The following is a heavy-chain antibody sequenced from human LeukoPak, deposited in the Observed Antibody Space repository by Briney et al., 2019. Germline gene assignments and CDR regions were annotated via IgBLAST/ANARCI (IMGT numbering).Heavy chain of an antibody. CDR1: GFTFDDYA. CDR2: ISWNSGSI. J-gene: IGHJ3*02. D-gene: IGHD6-19*01. CDR3: AKSESSCWPIGGFDI. V-gene: IGHV3-9*03. Sequence: PGRSLRLSCAASGFTFDDYAMHWVRQAPGKGLEWVSGISWNSGSIGYADSVKGRFTISRENAQNPLYLQINSLRAEDMALYYCAKSESSCWPIGGFDIWGQGTMVTVSS.